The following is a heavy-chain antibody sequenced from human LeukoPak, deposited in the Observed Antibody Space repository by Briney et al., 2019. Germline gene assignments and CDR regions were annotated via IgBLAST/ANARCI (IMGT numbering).Heavy chain of an antibody. CDR2: MNPNSGNT. CDR3: ARGRVGRYDFWSGYYSYMDV. J-gene: IGHJ6*03. D-gene: IGHD3-3*01. CDR1: GYTFTSYD. V-gene: IGHV1-8*01. Sequence: ASVKVSCKASGYTFTSYDINWVRQATGQGLEWMGWMNPNSGNTGYAQKFQGRVTMTRNTYISTAYMELSSLRSEDTAVYYCARGRVGRYDFWSGYYSYMDVWGKGTTVTVSS.